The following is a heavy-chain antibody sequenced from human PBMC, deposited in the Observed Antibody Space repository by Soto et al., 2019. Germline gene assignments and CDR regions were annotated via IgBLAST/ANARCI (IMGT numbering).Heavy chain of an antibody. V-gene: IGHV1-2*02. J-gene: IGHJ4*02. Sequence: QVQLVQSGAEVKKPGASVKVSCRASGYTFTGYHIHWVRQAPGQGLEWMGWINPNSGGTNYAQKFQGRVTMSRDTSISTAYMELSRLRSDDTAVYYCTVPPGLSATDDFWGQGTLVTVSS. D-gene: IGHD6-6*01. CDR3: TVPPGLSATDDF. CDR1: GYTFTGYH. CDR2: INPNSGGT.